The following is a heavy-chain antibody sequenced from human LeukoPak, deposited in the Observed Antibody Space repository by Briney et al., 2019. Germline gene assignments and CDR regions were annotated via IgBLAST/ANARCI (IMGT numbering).Heavy chain of an antibody. CDR3: AKDTTGFGEFNYYYYGMDV. CDR1: GFTLSTYA. D-gene: IGHD3-10*01. Sequence: GGSLRLSCAASGFTLSTYAMNWVRQAPGKGLEWVAFIRYDGSNKYYADSVKGRFTISRDNSKNTLYLQMNSLRAEDTAVYYCAKDTTGFGEFNYYYYGMDVWGQGTTVTVSS. CDR2: IRYDGSNK. V-gene: IGHV3-30*02. J-gene: IGHJ6*02.